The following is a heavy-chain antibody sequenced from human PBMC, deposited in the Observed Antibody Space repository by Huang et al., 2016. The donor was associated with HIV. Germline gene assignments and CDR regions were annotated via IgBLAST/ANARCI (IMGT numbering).Heavy chain of an antibody. CDR1: GYTFSSFG. V-gene: IGHV1-18*01. D-gene: IGHD5-18*01. CDR3: ARGGGIQLWLLGYYYMDV. CDR2: NSVYNGNT. Sequence: QVQLVQSGAEVKKPGASVKVSCKASGYTFSSFGISWVRQAPGQGLEWVGWNSVYNGNTKFAQKVQGRLTMTTDTSTSTAYMERRSLRSDDTAVYYCARGGGIQLWLLGYYYMDVWGNGTTVTVSS. J-gene: IGHJ6*03.